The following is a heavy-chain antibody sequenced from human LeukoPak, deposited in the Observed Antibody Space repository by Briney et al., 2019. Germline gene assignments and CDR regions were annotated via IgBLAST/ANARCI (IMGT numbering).Heavy chain of an antibody. CDR1: GGTFSSYA. J-gene: IGHJ4*02. D-gene: IGHD6-13*01. Sequence: GASVKVSCKAAGGTFSSYAISWVRQAPGQGLEWMGGIIPIFGTANYAQKFQGRVTITADKSTSTAYMELSSLRSEDTAVYYCAREIGKGNSSSWRMSYYFDYWGQGTLVTVSS. V-gene: IGHV1-69*06. CDR3: AREIGKGNSSSWRMSYYFDY. CDR2: IIPIFGTA.